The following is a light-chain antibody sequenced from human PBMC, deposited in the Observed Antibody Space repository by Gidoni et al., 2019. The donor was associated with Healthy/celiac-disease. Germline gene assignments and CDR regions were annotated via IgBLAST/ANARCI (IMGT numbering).Light chain of an antibody. CDR1: QSVSSN. CDR2: CAA. V-gene: IGKV3D-15*01. Sequence: EIVMTQSPAPLSVSPGERATLSCRASQSVSSNLAWYQQKPGQAPRLLINCAATRATGSPARFSGGGSGTEFTLTISSLQSEDFAVYYCQQYNNWSRTFGQGTKVEIK. CDR3: QQYNNWSRT. J-gene: IGKJ1*01.